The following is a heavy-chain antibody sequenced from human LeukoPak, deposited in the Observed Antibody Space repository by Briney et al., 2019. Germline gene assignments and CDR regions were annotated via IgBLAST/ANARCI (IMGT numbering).Heavy chain of an antibody. CDR3: ARRGLYCSTTTCYLDY. D-gene: IGHD2-2*01. CDR1: GYSFTTYW. CDR2: IYPGDSDT. V-gene: IGHV5-51*01. J-gene: IGHJ4*02. Sequence: GESLKISCKGSGYSFTTYWIGWVRQMPGKGLEWMGIIYPGDSDTRYSPSFQGQVTISADTSISTAYLQRSSLKASDTAMYYCARRGLYCSTTTCYLDYWGQGTLVTVSS.